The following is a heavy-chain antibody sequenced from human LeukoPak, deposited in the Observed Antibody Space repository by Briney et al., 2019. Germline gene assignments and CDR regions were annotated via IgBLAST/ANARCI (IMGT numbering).Heavy chain of an antibody. J-gene: IGHJ4*02. CDR1: GYIFAGYN. CDR3: AREGSGFDYYYFDS. CDR2: IDPNSGDT. Sequence: HVASVKVSCRTSGYIFAGYNMHWVRQAPGQGLEWMGRIDPNSGDTRISQKFQGRVTVTRDTSISTVYMELRGLRSDDTAIYYCAREGSGFDYYYFDSWGQGTLVTVSS. D-gene: IGHD5-12*01. V-gene: IGHV1-2*02.